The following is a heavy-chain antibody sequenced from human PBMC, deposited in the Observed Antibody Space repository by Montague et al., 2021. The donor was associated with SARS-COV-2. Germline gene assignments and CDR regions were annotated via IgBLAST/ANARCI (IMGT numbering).Heavy chain of an antibody. Sequence: SLRLSCAASGFTFSTYWMTWVRQAPGKGLEWVANIKQDGSAQYYFDSVRGLFTVSRDNAKKSLFLQMNSLRAEDTAVYFCARDPVEQQQLVHSLDYWGQGTLVIVSS. CDR1: GFTFSTYW. CDR2: IKQDGSAQ. V-gene: IGHV3-7*01. D-gene: IGHD6-13*01. J-gene: IGHJ4*02. CDR3: ARDPVEQQQLVHSLDY.